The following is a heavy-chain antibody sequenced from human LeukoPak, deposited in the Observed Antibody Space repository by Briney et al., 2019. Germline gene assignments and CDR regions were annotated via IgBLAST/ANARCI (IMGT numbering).Heavy chain of an antibody. CDR1: GYTFTSYG. CDR2: ISAYNGNT. CDR3: AWEYGSYLLPSGY. Sequence: ASVKVSCKASGYTFTSYGISWVRQAPGQGLEWMGLISAYNGNTNYAQKPQGRVTMTTDKSTSTAYMELRSLRSDDTAVYDCAWEYGSYLLPSGYWGQGTQVGVCS. D-gene: IGHD1-26*01. V-gene: IGHV1-18*01. J-gene: IGHJ4*02.